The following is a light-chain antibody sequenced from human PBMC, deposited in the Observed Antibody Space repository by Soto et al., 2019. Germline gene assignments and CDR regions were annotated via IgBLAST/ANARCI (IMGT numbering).Light chain of an antibody. Sequence: EIVLTQSPGTLSLSPGERATLSCRASQSVNSLFFGWHQQKPGQAPRLLIYGTTNRAAGIPDRFSGSGSGTDFTLTISRLEPDDFATYYCQQYNSYSFGQGTKVDIK. V-gene: IGKV3-20*01. CDR2: GTT. CDR3: QQYNSYS. CDR1: QSVNSLF. J-gene: IGKJ1*01.